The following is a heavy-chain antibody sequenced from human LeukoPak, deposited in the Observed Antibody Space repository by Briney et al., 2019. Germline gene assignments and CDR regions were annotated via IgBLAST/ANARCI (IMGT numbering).Heavy chain of an antibody. Sequence: PSETLSLTCTVSGGSISSYYWSWIRQPPGKGLEWIGYIYYSGSTNYNPSLKSRVTISVDTSKNQFSLKLSSVTAADTAVYYCAKKKEVLNWEFDYWGQGTLVTVSS. CDR3: AKKKEVLNWEFDY. D-gene: IGHD1-1*01. CDR2: IYYSGST. V-gene: IGHV4-59*01. CDR1: GGSISSYY. J-gene: IGHJ4*02.